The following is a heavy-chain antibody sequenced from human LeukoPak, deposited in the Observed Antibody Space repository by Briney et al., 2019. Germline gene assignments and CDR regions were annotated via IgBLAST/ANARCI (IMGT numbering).Heavy chain of an antibody. CDR3: ARVRGRTGSSWYYFDY. D-gene: IGHD6-13*01. Sequence: ASVKVSCKASGYTFTGYYMHWVRQAPGQGLEWMGWINPNSGGTNYAQKFQGRVTMTRDTSISTAHMELSRLRSDDTAVYYCARVRGRTGSSWYYFDYWGQGTLVTVSS. CDR1: GYTFTGYY. J-gene: IGHJ4*02. V-gene: IGHV1-2*02. CDR2: INPNSGGT.